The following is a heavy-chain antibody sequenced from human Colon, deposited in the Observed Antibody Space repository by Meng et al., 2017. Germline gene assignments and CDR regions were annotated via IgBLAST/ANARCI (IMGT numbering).Heavy chain of an antibody. CDR3: SRSYTDDLDY. CDR2: IRSKGYSYAT. CDR1: GFTFSGSA. D-gene: IGHD3-16*01. Sequence: GESLKISCAASGFTFSGSAMHWVRQASGKGLEWVGRIRSKGYSYATAYAESVKGRFTISRDGSKNTAYLQMNSLKTEDTAVYYCSRSYTDDLDYWGQGTLVTVSS. V-gene: IGHV3-73*01. J-gene: IGHJ4*02.